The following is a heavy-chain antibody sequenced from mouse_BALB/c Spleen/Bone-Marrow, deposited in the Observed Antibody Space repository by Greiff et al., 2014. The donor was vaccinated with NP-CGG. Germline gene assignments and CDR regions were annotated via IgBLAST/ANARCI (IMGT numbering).Heavy chain of an antibody. V-gene: IGHV14-3*02. CDR3: ARYYYGSSYFDY. CDR1: GFNTKDTY. D-gene: IGHD1-1*01. J-gene: IGHJ2*01. Sequence: VQLQQSGAELVKPGASVKLSCTASGFNTKDTYMRWVKQRPEQGLEWIGRIDPANGNTKYDPKFQGKATITADTSSNTAYLQRSSLTSEDTAVYYCARYYYGSSYFDYWGQGTTLTVSS. CDR2: IDPANGNT.